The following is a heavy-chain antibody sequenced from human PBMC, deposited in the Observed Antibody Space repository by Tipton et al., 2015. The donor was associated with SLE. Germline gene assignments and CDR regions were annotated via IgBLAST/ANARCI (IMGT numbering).Heavy chain of an antibody. J-gene: IGHJ5*02. CDR2: IYTSGIT. CDR1: GGSISSYY. CDR3: ARVKGSGKRNWFDP. V-gene: IGHV4-4*07. D-gene: IGHD3-10*01. Sequence: LRLSCTVSGGSISSYYWSWIRQPAGKRLEWIGRIYTSGITNYNPSLKSRVTMSVDTSKNQFSLKLSSVTAADTAVYYCARVKGSGKRNWFDPWGQGTLVTVSS.